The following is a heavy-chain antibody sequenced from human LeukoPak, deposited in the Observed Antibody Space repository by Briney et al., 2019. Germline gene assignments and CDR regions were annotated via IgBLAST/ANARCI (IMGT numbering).Heavy chain of an antibody. CDR2: INAGNGNT. CDR1: GYTFTSYA. D-gene: IGHD1-26*01. J-gene: IGHJ3*02. V-gene: IGHV1-3*01. Sequence: GASVKVSCKASGYTFTSYAMHWVRQAPGQRLEWMGWINAGNGNTKYSQKFQGRVTITRDTSASTAYMELSSLRSEDTAVYYCARVPPRFMVGATRSAFDIWGQGTMVTVSS. CDR3: ARVPPRFMVGATRSAFDI.